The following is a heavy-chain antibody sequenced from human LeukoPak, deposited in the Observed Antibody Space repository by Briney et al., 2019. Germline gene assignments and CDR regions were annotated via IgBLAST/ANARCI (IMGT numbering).Heavy chain of an antibody. V-gene: IGHV3-23*01. D-gene: IGHD1-26*01. J-gene: IGHJ4*02. CDR2: ISGSGGST. CDR3: AKDQWSFSYFDY. CDR1: GFTFSSYG. Sequence: RSGGSLRLSCAASGFTFSSYGMSWVRQAPGKGLEWVSAISGSGGSTYCADSVKGRFTISRDNSKNTLYLQMNSLRAEDTAVYYCAKDQWSFSYFDYWGQGTLVTVSS.